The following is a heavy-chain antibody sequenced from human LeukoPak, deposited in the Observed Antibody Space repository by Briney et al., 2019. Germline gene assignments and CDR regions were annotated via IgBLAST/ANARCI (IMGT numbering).Heavy chain of an antibody. V-gene: IGHV4-34*01. CDR3: AREGVVPAALPFDY. Sequence: SETLSLTCAVYGGSFSGYYWSWIRQPPGKGLEWIGEINHSGSTNYNPSLKSRVTISVDTSKNQFSLKLSSVTAADTAVYYCAREGVVPAALPFDYWGQGTLVTVSS. CDR2: INHSGST. J-gene: IGHJ4*02. D-gene: IGHD2-2*01. CDR1: GGSFSGYY.